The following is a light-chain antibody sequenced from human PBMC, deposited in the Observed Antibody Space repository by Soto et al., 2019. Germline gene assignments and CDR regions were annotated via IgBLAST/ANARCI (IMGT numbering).Light chain of an antibody. Sequence: QSVLTQPPSASGTPGQRVSISCSGSSSDVGLYDYASWYQQHPGKAPQLMIYAVSNRPSGVSNRFSASKSGNTASLFISGRQAEDEADYYCSSYTSDSSYVLGSGTKVTV. J-gene: IGLJ1*01. CDR2: AVS. CDR1: SSDVGLYDY. V-gene: IGLV2-14*01. CDR3: SSYTSDSSYV.